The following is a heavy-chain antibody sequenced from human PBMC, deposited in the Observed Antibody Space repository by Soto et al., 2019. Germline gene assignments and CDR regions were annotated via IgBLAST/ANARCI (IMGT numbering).Heavy chain of an antibody. CDR3: TRSYYYDSIGYYNN. CDR2: IRSNAYGGTT. Sequence: GALIVSCTPSVFTFGDYAMSWVRQAPGKGLEWVGFIRSNAYGGTTQYAAPVKGRFTISRDDSKSIAYLQMNSLKTEDTAVYYCTRSYYYDSIGYYNNWGQGTMVTVSS. D-gene: IGHD3-22*01. CDR1: VFTFGDYA. J-gene: IGHJ4*02. V-gene: IGHV3-49*04.